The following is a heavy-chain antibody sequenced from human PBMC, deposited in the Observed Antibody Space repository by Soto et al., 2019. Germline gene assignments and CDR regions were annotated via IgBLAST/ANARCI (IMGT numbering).Heavy chain of an antibody. J-gene: IGHJ4*02. Sequence: LRLSCAASGFSFSSYWMSWVRQAPGKGLGWVASIKPDGSENHSVDSVKGRFTISRDNAKNSLYLQMNSLRADDTAVYYCVTAKIPSLLPDHWGQGTLVTVSS. V-gene: IGHV3-7*03. CDR3: VTAKIPSLLPDH. CDR2: IKPDGSEN. D-gene: IGHD2-21*01. CDR1: GFSFSSYW.